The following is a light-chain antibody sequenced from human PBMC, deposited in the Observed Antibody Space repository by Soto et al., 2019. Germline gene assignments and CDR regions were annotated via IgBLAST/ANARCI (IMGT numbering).Light chain of an antibody. CDR3: QKYNSADLT. V-gene: IGKV1-27*01. J-gene: IGKJ4*01. CDR1: QGIAPY. Sequence: IQLPFPPSPLSAFVGARVTITCRASQGIAPYLAWFQKQPGKVPKLLIYAPSTLQSGVPSRFCRSASGTNFTLTISSLQPEDVATYYCQKYNSADLTYGGGTNVDIK. CDR2: APS.